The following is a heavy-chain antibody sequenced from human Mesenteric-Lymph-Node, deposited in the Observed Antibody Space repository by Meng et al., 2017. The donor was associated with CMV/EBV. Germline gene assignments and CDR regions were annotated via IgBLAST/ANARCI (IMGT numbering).Heavy chain of an antibody. J-gene: IGHJ4*02. Sequence: GSLRLSCNVSGDSVSSGSHYWSWIRQPPGKGLEWIGYVYYTGSTNYSPSLKSRVTISLDTSKNQFSLRLSSVTAADTAVYYCARDRWLQVFDSWGQGTLVTVSS. V-gene: IGHV4-61*01. CDR2: VYYTGST. CDR3: ARDRWLQVFDS. CDR1: GDSVSSGSHY. D-gene: IGHD5-24*01.